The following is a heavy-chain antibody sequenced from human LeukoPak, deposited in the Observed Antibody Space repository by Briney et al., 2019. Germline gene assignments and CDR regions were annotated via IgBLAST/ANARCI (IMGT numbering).Heavy chain of an antibody. J-gene: IGHJ4*02. Sequence: PSETLSLTCAVYGGSFSGYYWSWIRQPPGKGLEWIGEINHSGSTNYNPSLKSRVTISVDTSKNQFSLKLSSVTAADTAVYYCARVVRGCDYIWGSFTYFDYWGQGTLVTVSS. V-gene: IGHV4-34*01. CDR1: GGSFSGYY. CDR3: ARVVRGCDYIWGSFTYFDY. D-gene: IGHD3-16*01. CDR2: INHSGST.